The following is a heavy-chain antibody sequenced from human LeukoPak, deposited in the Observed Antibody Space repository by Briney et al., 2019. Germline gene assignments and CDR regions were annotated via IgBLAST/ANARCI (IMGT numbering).Heavy chain of an antibody. J-gene: IGHJ4*02. CDR2: IFHTGHT. D-gene: IGHD3-10*01. CDR3: ARGFYGSGIQFDY. Sequence: SETLSLTCAVSGGSISSGDYTWSWIRQPPGKGLEWIGYIFHTGHTSYNPSLKSRVTISVDMSKNQLSLKLSSVTAADTAVYYCARGFYGSGIQFDYWGQGTLVTVSS. CDR1: GGSISSGDYT. V-gene: IGHV4-30-2*01.